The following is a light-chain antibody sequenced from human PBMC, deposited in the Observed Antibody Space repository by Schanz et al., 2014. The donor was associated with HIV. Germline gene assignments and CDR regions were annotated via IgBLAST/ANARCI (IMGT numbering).Light chain of an antibody. V-gene: IGLV1-44*01. CDR3: AAWDDSLNGVV. J-gene: IGLJ3*02. CDR1: SSNIGTNT. Sequence: QSVLTQPPSASGTPGQRVNMSCSGSSSNIGTNTVNWYQQLPGTAPKLLIYSNNRRPSGVPDRFSGSKSGTSASLAISGLQSEDEADYYCAAWDDSLNGVVFGGGTKLTVL. CDR2: SNN.